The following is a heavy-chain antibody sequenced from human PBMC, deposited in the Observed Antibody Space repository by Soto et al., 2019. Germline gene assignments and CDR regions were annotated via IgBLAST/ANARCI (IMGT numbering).Heavy chain of an antibody. CDR3: ARDVYYGSGKKNWFDP. D-gene: IGHD3-10*01. V-gene: IGHV1-18*01. CDR2: ISTYNDYT. J-gene: IGHJ5*02. CDR1: GYTFIRYG. Sequence: ASVKVSCKASGYTFIRYGITWVRQAPGQGFEWMGWISTYNDYTNYAQKLQGRVTMTTDTSTSTAYMELRSLRSDDTAVYYCARDVYYGSGKKNWFDPWGQGTLVTVSS.